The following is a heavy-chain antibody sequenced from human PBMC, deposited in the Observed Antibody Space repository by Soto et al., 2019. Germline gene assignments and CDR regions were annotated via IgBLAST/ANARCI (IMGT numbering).Heavy chain of an antibody. J-gene: IGHJ6*02. D-gene: IGHD5-18*01. CDR2: IWYDGSNK. Sequence: GGSLRLSCAASGFTFSSYGMHWVRQAPGKGLEWVAVIWYDGSNKYYADSVKGRFTISRDNSKNTLYLQMNSLRAEDTAVYYCARDATGYGYVYYYYGMDVWGQGTTVTVSS. CDR1: GFTFSSYG. V-gene: IGHV3-33*01. CDR3: ARDATGYGYVYYYYGMDV.